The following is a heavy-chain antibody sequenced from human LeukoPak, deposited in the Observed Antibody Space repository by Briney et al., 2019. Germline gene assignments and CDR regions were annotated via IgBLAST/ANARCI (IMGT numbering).Heavy chain of an antibody. J-gene: IGHJ6*02. CDR3: ARDRITGTTRHYYYYGMDV. V-gene: IGHV1-46*01. Sequence: ASVKVSCKASGYTFTSYYMHWVRQAPGQGLEWMGKINPSGGSTSYAQKFQGRVTMTRDTSTSTVYMELSSLRSEDTAVYYCARDRITGTTRHYYYYGMDVWGQGTTVTVSS. D-gene: IGHD1-7*01. CDR1: GYTFTSYY. CDR2: INPSGGST.